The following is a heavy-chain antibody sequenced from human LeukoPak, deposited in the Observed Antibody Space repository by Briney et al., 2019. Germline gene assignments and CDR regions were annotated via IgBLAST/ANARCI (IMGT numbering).Heavy chain of an antibody. CDR1: GFTFSSYS. V-gene: IGHV3-21*01. Sequence: GGSLRLSCAASGFTFSSYSMNWVRQAPGKGLEWVSSISSSSSYIYYADSVKGRFTISRDNAKNSLYQQMNSLRAEDTAVYYCARNGCSSTSCYSFDYWGQGTLVTVSS. CDR2: ISSSSSYI. J-gene: IGHJ4*02. D-gene: IGHD2-2*01. CDR3: ARNGCSSTSCYSFDY.